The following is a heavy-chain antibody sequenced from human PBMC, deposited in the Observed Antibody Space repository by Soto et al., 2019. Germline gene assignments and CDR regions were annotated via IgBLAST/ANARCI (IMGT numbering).Heavy chain of an antibody. J-gene: IGHJ6*02. V-gene: IGHV4-59*01. CDR1: GGSISSYY. CDR2: IYYSGST. CDR3: AREGVSSSWYYYYALDV. Sequence: QVQLQESGPGLVKPSETLSLTCSVSGGSISSYYWSWIRQPPGKGLEWIGYIYYSGSTNYSPSLKSRVTISVDTSKNQFSLNLSSVTAADTAVYYCAREGVSSSWYYYYALDVWGQGPTVTVSS. D-gene: IGHD6-13*01.